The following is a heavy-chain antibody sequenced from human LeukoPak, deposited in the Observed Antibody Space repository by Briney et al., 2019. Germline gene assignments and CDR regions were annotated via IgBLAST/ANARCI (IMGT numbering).Heavy chain of an antibody. CDR3: ARDRGYYYDSSGYPNYFDY. CDR1: GYTFTSYG. D-gene: IGHD3-22*01. CDR2: ISAYNGNT. V-gene: IGHV1-18*01. Sequence: GASVKVSCKASGYTFTSYGISWVRQAPGQGLEWVGWISAYNGNTNYAQKLQGRVTMTTDTSTSTAYMELRSLRSDDTAVYYCARDRGYYYDSSGYPNYFDYWGQGTLVTVSS. J-gene: IGHJ4*02.